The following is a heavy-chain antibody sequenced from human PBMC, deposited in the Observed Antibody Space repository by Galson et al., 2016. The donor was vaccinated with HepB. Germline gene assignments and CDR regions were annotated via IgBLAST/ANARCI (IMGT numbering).Heavy chain of an antibody. CDR2: LSFDGINK. V-gene: IGHV3-30*18. J-gene: IGHJ4*02. CDR3: AKDAYTWRWLLSFFPDY. CDR1: GFTFSDYG. Sequence: SLRLSCAASGFTFSDYGIHWVRQAPGKRLEWVAVLSFDGINKYYADSVKGRFTISRDNSKNTVYLQMNSLRAEDTAVYYCAKDAYTWRWLLSFFPDYWGQGTLVTVSS. D-gene: IGHD5-24*01.